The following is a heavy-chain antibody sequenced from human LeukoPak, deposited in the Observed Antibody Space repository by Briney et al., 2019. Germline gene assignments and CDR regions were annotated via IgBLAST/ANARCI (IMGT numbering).Heavy chain of an antibody. CDR3: AKDHVGYSIRVYYFDY. CDR2: IRSGGST. CDR1: GFTVSSSY. J-gene: IGHJ4*02. V-gene: IGHV3-53*01. D-gene: IGHD4-11*01. Sequence: GGSLRLSCAASGFTVSSSYMTWVRQAPGKGLEWVSVIRSGGSTVYADSVKGRFTISRDNSKNTLYLQMNSLRAEDTAVYYCAKDHVGYSIRVYYFDYWGQGTLVTVSS.